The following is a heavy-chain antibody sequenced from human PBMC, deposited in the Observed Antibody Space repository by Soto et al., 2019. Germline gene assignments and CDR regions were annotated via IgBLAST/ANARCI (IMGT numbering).Heavy chain of an antibody. CDR2: ISASNGDT. CDR3: ARMVRGSKIDYHYSMDV. V-gene: IGHV1-18*04. CDR1: GYTFTNHG. Sequence: QVELVQSGVEVKKPGASVKVSCKASGYTFTNHGLSWVRQAPGQGLEWMGWISASNGDTNYAQQFLGRATVTTDTSTSTCYMELRTLKSEDTAVYYCARMVRGSKIDYHYSMDVWGKGITVTVSS. J-gene: IGHJ6*03. D-gene: IGHD3-10*01.